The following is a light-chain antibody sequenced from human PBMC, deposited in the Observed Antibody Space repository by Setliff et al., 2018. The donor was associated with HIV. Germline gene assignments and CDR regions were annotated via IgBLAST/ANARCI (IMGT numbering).Light chain of an antibody. CDR2: EVR. CDR1: SSDVGGYNY. Sequence: QSVLTQPASVSGSPGQSITISCTGTSSDVGGYNYVPWYQQHPGKAPKLIIYEVRNRPSGVSNRFSGSKSGNTASLTISGLQAEDEADYYCSSYTSSSTDVFGTGTKVTVL. CDR3: SSYTSSSTDV. V-gene: IGLV2-14*01. J-gene: IGLJ1*01.